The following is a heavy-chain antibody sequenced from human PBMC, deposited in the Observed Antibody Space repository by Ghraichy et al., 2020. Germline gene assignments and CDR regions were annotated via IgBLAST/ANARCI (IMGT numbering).Heavy chain of an antibody. Sequence: SETLSLTCTVSGGSISGYYWSWIRQPPGKGLEWIGYIYYSGSTNYNPSLKSRVTISVDTSKNQFSLRLSSVTAADTAVYYCARDLGGYCSGGSCENDYSYDGVDVWGQGTTVTVSS. J-gene: IGHJ6*02. V-gene: IGHV4-59*01. CDR1: GGSISGYY. CDR2: IYYSGST. D-gene: IGHD2-15*01. CDR3: ARDLGGYCSGGSCENDYSYDGVDV.